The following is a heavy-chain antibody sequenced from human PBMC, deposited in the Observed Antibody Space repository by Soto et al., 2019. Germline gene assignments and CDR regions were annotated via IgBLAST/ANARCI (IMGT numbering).Heavy chain of an antibody. D-gene: IGHD2-15*01. CDR1: GFTFSSNA. J-gene: IGHJ4*02. Sequence: QPGGSLRLSCAASGFTFSSNAMSWVRQAPGKGLEWVSGISSSGGSTYYADSVKGRFTISRDNSKNMLYLQMNNLRAEDTAVYYCAKAQGGSYFDYWGQETLVTVSS. V-gene: IGHV3-23*01. CDR2: ISSSGGST. CDR3: AKAQGGSYFDY.